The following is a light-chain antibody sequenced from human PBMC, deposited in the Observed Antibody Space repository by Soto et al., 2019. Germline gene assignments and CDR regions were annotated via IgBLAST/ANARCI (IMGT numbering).Light chain of an antibody. J-gene: IGKJ4*02. V-gene: IGKV4-1*01. Sequence: DIVMTQSPDSLAVSLGGRATINCESSQSILYSTNKQNCLAWYQQKPGQPPKLLIYWASTRESRVPDRFIGSGSVTDVTLTSSSPQDEDVAVYYCQQYYGSPRTFGEGTKVEIK. CDR2: WAS. CDR1: QSILYSTNKQNC. CDR3: QQYYGSPRT.